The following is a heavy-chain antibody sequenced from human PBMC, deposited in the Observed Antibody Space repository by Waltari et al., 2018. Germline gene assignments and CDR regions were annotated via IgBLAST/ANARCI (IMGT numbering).Heavy chain of an antibody. Sequence: QVQLQQWGAGLLKPSETLSLTCAVYGGSFSGYYWSWIRQPPGMGLEWSGEINHRGSTNYNPSLKSRVTISVDTSKNQFSLKLSSVTAADTAVYYCARGDYYGSGSYPYFFDYWGQGTLVTVSS. CDR2: INHRGST. CDR1: GGSFSGYY. V-gene: IGHV4-34*01. D-gene: IGHD3-10*01. CDR3: ARGDYYGSGSYPYFFDY. J-gene: IGHJ4*02.